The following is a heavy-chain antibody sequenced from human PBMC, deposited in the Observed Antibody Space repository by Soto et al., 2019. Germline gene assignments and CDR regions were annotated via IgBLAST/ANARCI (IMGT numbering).Heavy chain of an antibody. Sequence: EVQLVESGGGLVQPGGSLRLSCAASGFTFSSYWMSWVRQAPGKGLEWVANIKQDGSEKYYVDSVKGRFTISRDNDKNSLYLQMNRLRAEDTAVYYCASDGCISPSCYGAYYYGRDVWGKGTTFTVSS. CDR1: GFTFSSYW. CDR2: IKQDGSEK. V-gene: IGHV3-7*01. D-gene: IGHD2-2*01. J-gene: IGHJ6*04. CDR3: ASDGCISPSCYGAYYYGRDV.